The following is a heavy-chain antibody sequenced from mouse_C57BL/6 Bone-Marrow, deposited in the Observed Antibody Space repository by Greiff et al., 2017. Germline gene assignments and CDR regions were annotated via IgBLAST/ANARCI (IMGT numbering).Heavy chain of an antibody. CDR1: GFTFSDYY. D-gene: IGHD2-2*01. V-gene: IGHV5-12*01. CDR2: ISNGGGRT. J-gene: IGHJ4*01. Sequence: EVQRVESGGGLVQPGGSLKLSCAASGFTFSDYYMYWVRQTPEKRLEWVAYISNGGGRTYYPDNVKGRFTISRDNAKNTLYLQMGRLKSEHTAMYYCARQTPFYYGYDCYAMDYWGQGTSGTVSS. CDR3: ARQTPFYYGYDCYAMDY.